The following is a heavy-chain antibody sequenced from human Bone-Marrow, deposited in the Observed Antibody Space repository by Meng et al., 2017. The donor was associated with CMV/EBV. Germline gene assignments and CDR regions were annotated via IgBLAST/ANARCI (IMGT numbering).Heavy chain of an antibody. J-gene: IGHJ4*02. Sequence: SETLSLTCTVSGGSINNIYWSWIRQPQGKGLEWIGYIYTIGITHYNPSLRSRITMSMDMSKNRISLNLKSVTAADTAVYYCARGLTVTTGENFDYWGQGSLVTVSS. D-gene: IGHD4-17*01. CDR3: ARGLTVTTGENFDY. CDR2: IYTIGIT. CDR1: GGSINNIY. V-gene: IGHV4-59*01.